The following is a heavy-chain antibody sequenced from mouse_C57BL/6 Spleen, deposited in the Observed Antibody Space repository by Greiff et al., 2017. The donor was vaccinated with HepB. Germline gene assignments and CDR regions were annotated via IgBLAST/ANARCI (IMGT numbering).Heavy chain of an antibody. V-gene: IGHV7-4*01. J-gene: IGHJ3*01. D-gene: IGHD1-1*01. CDR2: IRNKANGYAT. CDR3: VKAVSSGSSYTWFAY. CDR1: GFTFNDYH. Sequence: EVKLEESGGGLVQPGASLRLSCAASGFTFNDYHMSWVRQPPGKAPEWLALIRNKANGYATEYTASVKGRFTISRDNSQNILYLQMNTLRAEDSATYYCVKAVSSGSSYTWFAYWGQGTLVTVSA.